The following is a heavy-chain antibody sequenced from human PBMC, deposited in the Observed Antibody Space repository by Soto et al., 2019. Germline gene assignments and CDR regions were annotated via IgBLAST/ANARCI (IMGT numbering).Heavy chain of an antibody. D-gene: IGHD1-7*01. CDR1: GFTFSGYA. CDR2: ILFDGRNK. V-gene: IGHV3-30*04. Sequence: GGSLRLSCAAPGFTFSGYAMHWVRQAPGKGLEWVASILFDGRNKYYADSVKGRFTISRDNSKSTLYLQVNSLRAEDTAVYYCARRSTTNYGMDVWGQGTTVTVSS. CDR3: ARRSTTNYGMDV. J-gene: IGHJ6*02.